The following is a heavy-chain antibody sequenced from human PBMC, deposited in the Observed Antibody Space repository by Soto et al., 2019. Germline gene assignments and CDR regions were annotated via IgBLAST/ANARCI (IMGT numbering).Heavy chain of an antibody. CDR1: GFTFSSYA. J-gene: IGHJ4*02. D-gene: IGHD7-27*01. CDR2: ISGSGGST. V-gene: IGHV3-23*01. CDR3: AKGGGGPLTFDY. Sequence: EVQLLESGGGWVQPGGSLRLSCAASGFTFSSYAMSWVRQAPGKGLEWVSAISGSGGSTYYADSVKGRFTISRDNSKNTLYLQMNSLRAEDTAVYYCAKGGGGPLTFDYWGQGTLVTVSS.